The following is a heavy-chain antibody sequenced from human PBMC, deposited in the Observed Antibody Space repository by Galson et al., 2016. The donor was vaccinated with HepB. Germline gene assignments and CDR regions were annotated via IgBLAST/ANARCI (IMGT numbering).Heavy chain of an antibody. J-gene: IGHJ4*02. V-gene: IGHV3-7*03. D-gene: IGHD3-16*01. CDR1: GFSFSSSW. Sequence: SLRLSCAASGFSFSSSWMSWVRQAPGKGLERVANIKEDGSKDYYVDSVKGRFTVSRDNAKNSLYLQMNNLRAEDTAMYYCARDRTDHGSGTYGHDSWGQGTLVTVSS. CDR2: IKEDGSKD. CDR3: ARDRTDHGSGTYGHDS.